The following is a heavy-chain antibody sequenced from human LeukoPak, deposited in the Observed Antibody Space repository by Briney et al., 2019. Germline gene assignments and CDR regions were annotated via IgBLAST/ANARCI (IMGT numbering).Heavy chain of an antibody. D-gene: IGHD4-17*01. CDR3: ARSFYGDYPY. Sequence: GGSLRLSCAASGFTFSSYGMHWVRQVTGKGLEWVSSFGTTGDTHYAVSVKGRFTISRENAKNSLYLQMSSLSAGDTAVYYCARSFYGDYPYWGQGTLVTVSS. J-gene: IGHJ4*02. V-gene: IGHV3-13*01. CDR2: FGTTGDT. CDR1: GFTFSSYG.